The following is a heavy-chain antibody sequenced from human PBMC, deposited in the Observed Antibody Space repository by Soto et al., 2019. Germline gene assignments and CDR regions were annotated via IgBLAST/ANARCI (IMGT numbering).Heavy chain of an antibody. CDR2: IKSKTGSGTT. V-gene: IGHV3-15*07. J-gene: IGHJ6*02. D-gene: IGHD6-13*01. CDR3: TKPYITAAQGEYYCCGIDV. Sequence: EVQLVESGGGLVKPGRSLRLSCAASGFTFSNAWMNWFRQAPGTGLEWFGRIKSKTGSGTTEYAAPVKGRFTISREDSKNTLHLQMNSLKPEDTAVYYSTKPYITAAQGEYYCCGIDVWGQGTPVTVS. CDR1: GFTFSNAW.